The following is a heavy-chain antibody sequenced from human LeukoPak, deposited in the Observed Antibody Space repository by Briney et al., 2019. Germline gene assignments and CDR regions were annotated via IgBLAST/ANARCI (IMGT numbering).Heavy chain of an antibody. D-gene: IGHD4-17*01. V-gene: IGHV4-34*01. Sequence: PSETLSLTCAVYGGSFSGYYWSWIRQPPGKGLEWIGEINHSGSTNYNPSLKSRVTISVDTSKNQFSLKLSSVTAADTAVYYCARGLSDTVTYIFDYWGQGTLVTVSP. CDR2: INHSGST. CDR1: GGSFSGYY. CDR3: ARGLSDTVTYIFDY. J-gene: IGHJ4*02.